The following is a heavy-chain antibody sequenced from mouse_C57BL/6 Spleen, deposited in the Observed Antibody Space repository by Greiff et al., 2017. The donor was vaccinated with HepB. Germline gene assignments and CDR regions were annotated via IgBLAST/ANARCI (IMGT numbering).Heavy chain of an antibody. D-gene: IGHD1-1*01. J-gene: IGHJ3*01. Sequence: QVQLKESGPELVKPGASVKISCKASGYAFSSSWMNWVKQRPGKGLEWIGRIYPGDGDTNYNGKFKGKATLTADKSSSTAYMQLSSLTSEDSAVYFCAREYYGSTTWFAYWGQGTLVTVSA. CDR2: IYPGDGDT. CDR3: AREYYGSTTWFAY. V-gene: IGHV1-82*01. CDR1: GYAFSSSW.